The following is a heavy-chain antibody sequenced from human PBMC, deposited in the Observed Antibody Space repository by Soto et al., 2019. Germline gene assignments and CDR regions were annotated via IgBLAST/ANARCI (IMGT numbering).Heavy chain of an antibody. CDR3: ARDGSSGYGESYYYYYGMDV. D-gene: IGHD3-22*01. J-gene: IGHJ6*02. Sequence: PSVKVSCKASGYTFTSYGISWVRQAPGQGLEWMGWISAYNGNTNYAQKLQGRVTMTTDTSTSTAYMELRSLRSDDTAVYYCARDGSSGYGESYYYYYGMDVWGQGTTVTVSS. V-gene: IGHV1-18*01. CDR2: ISAYNGNT. CDR1: GYTFTSYG.